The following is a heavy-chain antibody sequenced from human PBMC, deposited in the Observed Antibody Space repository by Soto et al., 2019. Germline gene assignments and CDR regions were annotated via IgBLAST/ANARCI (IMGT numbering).Heavy chain of an antibody. V-gene: IGHV3-30*18. CDR2: ISYDGSNK. CDR1: GFTFSSYG. CDR3: AKLRAVDIVTIDY. J-gene: IGHJ4*02. D-gene: IGHD5-12*01. Sequence: GGSLRLSCAASGFTFSSYGMRWVRQAPGKGLEWVAVISYDGSNKYYADSVKGRFTISRDNSKNTLYLQMNSLRAEDTAVYYCAKLRAVDIVTIDYWGQGTLVTVSS.